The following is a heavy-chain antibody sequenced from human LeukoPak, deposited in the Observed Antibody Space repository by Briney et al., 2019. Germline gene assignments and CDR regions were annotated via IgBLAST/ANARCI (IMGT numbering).Heavy chain of an antibody. J-gene: IGHJ4*02. Sequence: VASVKVSCKASGYTFTGYYMHWVRQATGQGLEWMGWMNPNSGNTGYAQKFQGRVTITRNTSISTAYMELSSLRSEDTAVYYCARGQVVSDYWGQGTLVTVSS. CDR2: MNPNSGNT. CDR1: GYTFTGYY. V-gene: IGHV1-8*03. CDR3: ARGQVVSDY. D-gene: IGHD5/OR15-5a*01.